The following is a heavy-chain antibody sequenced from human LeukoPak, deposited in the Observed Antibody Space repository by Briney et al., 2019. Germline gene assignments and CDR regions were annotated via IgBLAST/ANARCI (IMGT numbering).Heavy chain of an antibody. CDR3: ARVAKERVGGVYYFDY. CDR1: GFTFSDYD. V-gene: IGHV3-13*01. CDR2: IGTAGDT. D-gene: IGHD1-1*01. Sequence: GGSLRLSCAASGFTFSDYDMHWVRQATGKGLEWVSAIGTAGDTYYTGSVKGRLTISRENAKNSLYLQMNSLRAGDTAVYYCARVAKERVGGVYYFDYWGQGTLVPVSS. J-gene: IGHJ4*02.